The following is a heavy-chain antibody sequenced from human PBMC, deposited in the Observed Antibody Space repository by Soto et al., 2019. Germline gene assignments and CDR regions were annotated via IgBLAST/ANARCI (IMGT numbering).Heavy chain of an antibody. CDR1: GFSLSTSGVG. J-gene: IGHJ5*02. Sequence: QITLKESGPTLGKPTQTLTLTCTFSGFSLSTSGVGVGWLRQPPGEALEWLALIYWDDDKRYSPSLKSRLTITKDTSKNQVVLTLTDIDPVDTATYYCAHRPPNGNGYNYFAPWGQGTLVTVSS. D-gene: IGHD2-8*01. V-gene: IGHV2-5*02. CDR3: AHRPPNGNGYNYFAP. CDR2: IYWDDDK.